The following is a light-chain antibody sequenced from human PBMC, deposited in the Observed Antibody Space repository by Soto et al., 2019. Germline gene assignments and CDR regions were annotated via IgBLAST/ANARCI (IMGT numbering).Light chain of an antibody. Sequence: DIQMTQSPSSLSASVGDRVTITCRASQSISSYLNWYQQKPGKAPKLLIYAASSLQSGVPSRFNGSGSGTDFTLTISSLQPEDFATYYCQQSYSTPFSFGPGTKVDIE. J-gene: IGKJ3*01. CDR2: AAS. CDR3: QQSYSTPFS. CDR1: QSISSY. V-gene: IGKV1-39*01.